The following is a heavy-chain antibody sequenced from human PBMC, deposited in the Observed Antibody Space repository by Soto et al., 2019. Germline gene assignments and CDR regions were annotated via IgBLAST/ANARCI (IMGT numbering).Heavy chain of an antibody. CDR3: ARDRSCSSTRCHGPDAFDI. D-gene: IGHD2-2*01. J-gene: IGHJ3*02. Sequence: SETLSLTCTVSGGSISSYHWSWIRQPPGKGLEWIGYIYYSGSTNYNPSLKSRVTISVDTSKNQFSLKLGSVTAADTAVYYCARDRSCSSTRCHGPDAFDIWGQGTMVTVSS. CDR2: IYYSGST. V-gene: IGHV4-59*01. CDR1: GGSISSYH.